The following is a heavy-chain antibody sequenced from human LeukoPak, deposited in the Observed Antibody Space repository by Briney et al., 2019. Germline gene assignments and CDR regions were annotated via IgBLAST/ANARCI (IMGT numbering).Heavy chain of an antibody. CDR3: ARDRFRYCSGAYCSHFEF. Sequence: GRSLRPSCAASGFIFDDYAIHWVRQAPGKGLEWVSGINWNSGTIGYADSVKGRFTISRDNAKNSLYLQMNSLRADDMAFYYCARDRFRYCSGAYCSHFEFWGQGTLVSVSS. V-gene: IGHV3-9*03. CDR2: INWNSGTI. D-gene: IGHD2-15*01. CDR1: GFIFDDYA. J-gene: IGHJ4*02.